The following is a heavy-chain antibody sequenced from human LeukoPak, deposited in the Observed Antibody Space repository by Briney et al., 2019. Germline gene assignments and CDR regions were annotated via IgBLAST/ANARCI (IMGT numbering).Heavy chain of an antibody. J-gene: IGHJ4*02. V-gene: IGHV3-53*01. CDR3: ARSAAGARYFDF. Sequence: PGGSLRLSCAASGITVSSNYMSWVRQAPGKGLDWVSVVYSSTSTDYADSVKGRFTISRDNSKNTLFLQMNSLRAEDTAVYYCARSAAGARYFDFWGQGTLVTVSS. CDR2: VYSSTST. CDR1: GITVSSNY. D-gene: IGHD6-13*01.